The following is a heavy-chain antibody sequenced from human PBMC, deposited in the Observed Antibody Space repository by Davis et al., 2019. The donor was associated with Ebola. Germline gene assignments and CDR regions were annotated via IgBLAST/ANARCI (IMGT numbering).Heavy chain of an antibody. J-gene: IGHJ4*02. D-gene: IGHD5-18*01. Sequence: ASVKVSCKASGYTFTGYYMHWVRQAPGQGLEWMGWISAYNGNTNYAQKLQGRVTMTTDTSTSTAYMELRSLRSDDTAVYYCARAHTAMVPEYVYWGQGTLVTVSS. CDR3: ARAHTAMVPEYVY. CDR2: ISAYNGNT. V-gene: IGHV1-18*04. CDR1: GYTFTGYY.